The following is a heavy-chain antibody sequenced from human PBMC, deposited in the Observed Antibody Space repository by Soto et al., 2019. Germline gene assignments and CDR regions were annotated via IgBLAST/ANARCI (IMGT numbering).Heavy chain of an antibody. V-gene: IGHV1-69*06. Sequence: GASVKVSCKASGCTFSSYAISWVRQTPGQGLEWMGGIIPIFGTANYAQKFQGRVTITADKSTNTAYMELSSLRSEDTAVYYCARGSVGMDSSGWYCDYWGQGTLVTVSS. CDR3: ARGSVGMDSSGWYCDY. J-gene: IGHJ4*02. D-gene: IGHD6-19*01. CDR1: GCTFSSYA. CDR2: IIPIFGTA.